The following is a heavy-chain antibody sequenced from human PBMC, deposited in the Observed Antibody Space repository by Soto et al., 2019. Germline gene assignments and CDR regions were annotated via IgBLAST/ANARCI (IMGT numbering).Heavy chain of an antibody. D-gene: IGHD3-9*01. J-gene: IGHJ4*02. V-gene: IGHV4-4*02. Sequence: SETLSLTCTVSGASINRNNWWSWVRQAPGKGLEWIGEIYHSGSTNYNPSLKSRVTISVDKSKNHFSLKLSSVTAADTAVYYCARSITFDWLFFDYWGQGTLVTVSS. CDR2: IYHSGST. CDR3: ARSITFDWLFFDY. CDR1: GASINRNNW.